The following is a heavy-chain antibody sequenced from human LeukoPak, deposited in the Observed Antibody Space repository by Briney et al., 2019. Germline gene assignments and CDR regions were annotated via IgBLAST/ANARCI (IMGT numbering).Heavy chain of an antibody. J-gene: IGHJ4*02. Sequence: ASVKVSCKASGGTFSSYAISWVRQAPGQGLEWMGGIIPIFGTANYAQKFQGRVTITADESTSTAYMELSSLRSGDTAVYYCAREGESRLLWFGEGVYFDYWGQGTLVTISS. V-gene: IGHV1-69*13. CDR3: AREGESRLLWFGEGVYFDY. D-gene: IGHD3-10*01. CDR1: GGTFSSYA. CDR2: IIPIFGTA.